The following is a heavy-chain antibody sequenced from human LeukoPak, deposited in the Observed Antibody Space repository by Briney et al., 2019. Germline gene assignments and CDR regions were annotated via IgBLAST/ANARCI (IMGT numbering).Heavy chain of an antibody. D-gene: IGHD4-23*01. Sequence: PSETLSLTCAVYGGSFSGYYWSWIRQPPGKGLEWIGEINHSGSTNYNPSLKSRVTISVDTSKNQFSLKLSSVTAADTAVYYYASVRKLRAYYYMDVWGKGTTVTISS. CDR1: GGSFSGYY. V-gene: IGHV4-34*01. CDR2: INHSGST. CDR3: ASVRKLRAYYYMDV. J-gene: IGHJ6*03.